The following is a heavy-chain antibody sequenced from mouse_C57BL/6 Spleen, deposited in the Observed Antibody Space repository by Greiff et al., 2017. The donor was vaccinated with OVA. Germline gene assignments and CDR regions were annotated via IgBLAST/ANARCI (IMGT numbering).Heavy chain of an antibody. J-gene: IGHJ1*03. D-gene: IGHD1-1*01. CDR2: INPSNGGT. CDR1: GYTFTSYW. CDR3: ARSTVVATGYFDV. V-gene: IGHV1-53*01. Sequence: VQLQQPGTELVKPGASVKLSCKASGYTFTSYWMHWVKQRPGQGLEWIGNINPSNGGTNYNEKFKSKATLTVDKSSSTAYMQLSSLTSEDSAVYYCARSTVVATGYFDVWGTGTTVTVSS.